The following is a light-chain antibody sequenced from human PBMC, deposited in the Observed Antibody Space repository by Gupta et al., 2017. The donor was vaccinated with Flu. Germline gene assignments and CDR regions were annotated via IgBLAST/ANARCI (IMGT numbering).Light chain of an antibody. J-gene: IGKJ3*01. V-gene: IGKV1-9*01. Sequence: SPSFLSASVGDRVTITCRASQGISSYLAWYQQKPGKAPKLLIYAASTLQSGVPSRFSGSGSGTEFTLTISSRQPEDSATYYCQQFKNYPAFGPGTKVDIK. CDR1: QGISSY. CDR3: QQFKNYPA. CDR2: AAS.